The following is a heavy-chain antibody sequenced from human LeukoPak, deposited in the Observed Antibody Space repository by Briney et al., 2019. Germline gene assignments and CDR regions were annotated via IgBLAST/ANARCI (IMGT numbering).Heavy chain of an antibody. J-gene: IGHJ3*01. Sequence: GGSLRLSCAASGFTFSSYAMSWVRQAPGKGLEWVSTFSGSGGSTYYADSVKGRFTISRDNSKNTLYLQMNSLRAEDTAVYYCAKSGAARFDLWGQGTMVTVSS. CDR3: AKSGAARFDL. CDR1: GFTFSSYA. CDR2: FSGSGGST. V-gene: IGHV3-23*01. D-gene: IGHD6-6*01.